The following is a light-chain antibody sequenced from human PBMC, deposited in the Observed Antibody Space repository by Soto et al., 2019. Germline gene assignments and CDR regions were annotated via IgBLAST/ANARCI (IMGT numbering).Light chain of an antibody. CDR2: DAS. CDR3: QQYENLPT. CDR1: QNINNY. V-gene: IGKV1-33*01. J-gene: IGKJ5*01. Sequence: DIQMSQSPSSLSASVGDRVTITCQASQNINNYLNWYQQKPGRAPXXLIYDASNLEAGVPSRFRGSGSGTDFTFTISRLQPEDIATYYCQQYENLPTFGQGTRLEI.